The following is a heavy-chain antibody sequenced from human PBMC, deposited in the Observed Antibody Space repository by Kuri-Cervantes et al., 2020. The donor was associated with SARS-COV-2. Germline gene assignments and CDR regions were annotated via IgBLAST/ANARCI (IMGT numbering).Heavy chain of an antibody. CDR2: IIRIFGTA. V-gene: IGHV1-69*06. J-gene: IGHJ4*02. CDR3: ASDAIRDGYNEGY. CDR1: GGTFSSYA. D-gene: IGHD5-24*01. Sequence: SVKVSCKASGGTFSSYAISWVRQAPGQGLEWMGGIIRIFGTASYAQKFQGRVTITADKSTSTAYMELSSLRSEDTAVYYCASDAIRDGYNEGYWGQGTLVTVSS.